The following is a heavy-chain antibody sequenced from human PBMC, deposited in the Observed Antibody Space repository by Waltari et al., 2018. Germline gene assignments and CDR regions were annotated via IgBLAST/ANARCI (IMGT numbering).Heavy chain of an antibody. Sequence: QVQLQESGPGLLKPSETLSLPCAVSGYSISSGYYWGWLRPPPGKGLEWIGSIYHSGSTYYNPSLKSRVTISVDTSKNQFSLKLSSVTAADTAVYYCARGFGDTDYWGQGTLVTVSS. CDR1: GYSISSGYY. V-gene: IGHV4-38-2*01. J-gene: IGHJ4*02. CDR3: ARGFGDTDY. D-gene: IGHD4-17*01. CDR2: IYHSGST.